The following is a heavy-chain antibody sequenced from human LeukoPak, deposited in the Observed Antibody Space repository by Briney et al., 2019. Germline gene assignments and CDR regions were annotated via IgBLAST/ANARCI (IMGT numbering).Heavy chain of an antibody. CDR1: GDSITSYY. J-gene: IGHJ4*02. CDR3: AKHRFGEPRFDN. Sequence: SETLSLTCTVSGDSITSYYWSWIRQPPGEGPEWIGYIFHTGNTNYKPSLKSRVSMSLDTSKGQIPLRLNSVTAADTAVYYCAKHRFGEPRFDNWGQGSLVSVSS. V-gene: IGHV4-59*08. CDR2: IFHTGNT. D-gene: IGHD3-10*01.